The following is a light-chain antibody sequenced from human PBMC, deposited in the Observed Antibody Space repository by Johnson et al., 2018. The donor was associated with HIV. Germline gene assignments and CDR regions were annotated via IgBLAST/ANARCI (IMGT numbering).Light chain of an antibody. J-gene: IGLJ1*01. CDR3: GTWDSILSAGSYV. CDR2: DNN. CDR1: SSNIGNNY. Sequence: QSVLTQPPSVSAAPGQKVTISCSGSSSNIGNNYVSWYQQVPGTAPKLLIYDNNRRPSGIPDRFSGSKSGTSATLGITGLQTGDEADYYCGTWDSILSAGSYVFGTGTKVTVL. V-gene: IGLV1-51*01.